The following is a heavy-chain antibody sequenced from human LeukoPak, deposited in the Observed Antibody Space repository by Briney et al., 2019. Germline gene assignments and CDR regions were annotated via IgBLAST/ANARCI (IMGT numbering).Heavy chain of an antibody. CDR2: INPNNGGT. CDR3: ATHADGDFFGFDI. D-gene: IGHD4-17*01. CDR1: GYTFTDYY. Sequence: GSVKVSCKASGYTFTDYYMHWVRQAPGQGLEWVGWINPNNGGTSYRQRFQGRVTMTRDTSISTAYMDLSRLTSVDTAVYHCATHADGDFFGFDIWGQGTMVTVSS. J-gene: IGHJ3*02. V-gene: IGHV1-2*02.